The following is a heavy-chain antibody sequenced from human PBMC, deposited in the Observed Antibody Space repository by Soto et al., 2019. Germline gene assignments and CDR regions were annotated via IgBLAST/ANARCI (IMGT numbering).Heavy chain of an antibody. V-gene: IGHV1-3*01. Sequence: GASLKVSCKASGYTFTRYTMNWLRQAPGQRLEWMGWINPDNGNTKSSQKCQDRVIITRDTSASTAYMDLSSLRSEDTAVYYCARGIATGQLDPWGQGTLVTVSS. CDR3: ARGIATGQLDP. CDR2: INPDNGNT. D-gene: IGHD2-15*01. CDR1: GYTFTRYT. J-gene: IGHJ5*02.